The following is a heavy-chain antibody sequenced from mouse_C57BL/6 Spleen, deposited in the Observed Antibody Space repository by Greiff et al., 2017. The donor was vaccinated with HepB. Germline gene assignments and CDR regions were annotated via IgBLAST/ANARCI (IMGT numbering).Heavy chain of an antibody. D-gene: IGHD1-1*01. CDR1: GFTFSDYG. J-gene: IGHJ2*01. CDR2: ISSGSSTI. CDR3: ARRHYYGIYYFDY. Sequence: EVKLMESGGGLVKPGGSLKLSCAASGFTFSDYGMHWVRQAPEKGLEWVAYISSGSSTIYYADTVKGRFTISRDNAKNTLFLQMTSLRSEDTAMYYCARRHYYGIYYFDYWGQGTTLTVSS. V-gene: IGHV5-17*01.